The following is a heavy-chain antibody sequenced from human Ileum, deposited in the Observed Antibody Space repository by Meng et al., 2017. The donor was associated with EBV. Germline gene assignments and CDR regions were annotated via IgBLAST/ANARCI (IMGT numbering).Heavy chain of an antibody. CDR2: IYHSGST. CDR1: GGSMSSTNW. J-gene: IGHJ4*02. V-gene: IGHV4-4*02. Sequence: QGQLQVAGPGLVKPSGTLSLTCAVSGGSMSSTNWWSWVRQPPGKRLEWIGEIYHSGSTNYNPSLKSRVSISVDKSKNQFSQKLSSVTAADTAAYYCARADKVRFDYWGQGTLVTVSS. CDR3: ARADKVRFDY.